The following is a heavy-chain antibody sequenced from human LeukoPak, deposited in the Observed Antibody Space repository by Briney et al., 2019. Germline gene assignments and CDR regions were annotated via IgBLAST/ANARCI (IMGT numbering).Heavy chain of an antibody. V-gene: IGHV4-59*08. D-gene: IGHD3-10*01. CDR2: ISYSGST. CDR3: VRRGGTLDAFDI. Sequence: SETLSLTCSISGGYISSYDWSWIRQPPGKGLEWIGYISYSGSTRYNPSLKSRVTMSGDTSKNQFSLKLTSVTAADTAVYYCVRRGGTLDAFDIWGQGTMVSVSS. J-gene: IGHJ3*02. CDR1: GGYISSYD.